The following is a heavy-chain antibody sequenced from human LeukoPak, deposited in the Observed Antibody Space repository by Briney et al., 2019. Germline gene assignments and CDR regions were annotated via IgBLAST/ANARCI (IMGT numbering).Heavy chain of an antibody. D-gene: IGHD2-8*01. J-gene: IGHJ4*02. V-gene: IGHV3-23*01. CDR2: ISGSGGRT. CDR1: GFTFSSYA. CDR3: AKPSGVLVLMVYAISGFDY. Sequence: GSXXLXCXASGFTFSSYAMSWVRQALGKGVEWVSAISGSGGRTYYADSVKGRFTISRDNSKNTLYLQMNSLRAEDTAVYYCAKPSGVLVLMVYAISGFDYWGQGTLVTVSS.